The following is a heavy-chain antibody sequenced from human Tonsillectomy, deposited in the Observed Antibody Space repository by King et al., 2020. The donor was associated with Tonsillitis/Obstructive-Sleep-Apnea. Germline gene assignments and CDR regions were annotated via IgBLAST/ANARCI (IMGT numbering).Heavy chain of an antibody. J-gene: IGHJ4*02. Sequence: VQLVESGGGLVQPGGSLRLSCAASGFTFSSYAMSWVRQAPGKGLEWVSGFGAGRGSTYYADAVKVRFTISRDNSRNTLYLQMNSRTAEDTAIYYCAKGSHDFDYWGQGTLVTVSS. CDR1: GFTFSSYA. CDR3: AKGSHDFDY. V-gene: IGHV3-23*04. CDR2: FGAGRGST.